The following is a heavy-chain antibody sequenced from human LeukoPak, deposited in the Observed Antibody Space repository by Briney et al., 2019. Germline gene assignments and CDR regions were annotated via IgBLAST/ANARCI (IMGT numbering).Heavy chain of an antibody. Sequence: GGSLRLSCAASGFTFSNAWTTWVRQAPGKGLEWVGRIETKTDGGTTDYAAPVKGRFTISRDDSKDTLYLQMNSLKTDDTAVYYCTTVERWLLRSSPYWGQGTLVTVSS. CDR1: GFTFSNAW. J-gene: IGHJ4*02. D-gene: IGHD5-24*01. CDR2: IETKTDGGTT. CDR3: TTVERWLLRSSPY. V-gene: IGHV3-15*04.